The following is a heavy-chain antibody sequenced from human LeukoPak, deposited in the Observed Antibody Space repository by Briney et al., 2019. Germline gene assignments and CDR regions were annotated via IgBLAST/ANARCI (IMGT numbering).Heavy chain of an antibody. CDR2: INPNTGDT. Sequence: ASVKVSCKASGYTFTAYYMHWVRQAPGQGLEWMGWINPNTGDTNYAQTFQGRVTMTRDTSINTAYMDLSRLRSDDTAVYYCARPRISSGYIYAYLYWGEGTLVTVSS. D-gene: IGHD5-18*01. V-gene: IGHV1-2*02. CDR1: GYTFTAYY. J-gene: IGHJ4*02. CDR3: ARPRISSGYIYAYLY.